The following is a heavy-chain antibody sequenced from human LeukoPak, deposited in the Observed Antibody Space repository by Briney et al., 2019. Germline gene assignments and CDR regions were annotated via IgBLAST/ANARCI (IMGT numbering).Heavy chain of an antibody. D-gene: IGHD4-11*01. CDR1: GFTFSSHA. J-gene: IGHJ4*02. V-gene: IGHV3-23*01. CDR3: TKDWPVSGDHYSPFDY. Sequence: GGSLRLSCAASGFTFSSHAMSWVRQAPGMGLEWVAAISRSGTNTYYVDSVKGRFTISRDSSKNTLHLQMDSLRAEDTAVYFCTKDWPVSGDHYSPFDYWGQGTLVTVSS. CDR2: ISRSGTNT.